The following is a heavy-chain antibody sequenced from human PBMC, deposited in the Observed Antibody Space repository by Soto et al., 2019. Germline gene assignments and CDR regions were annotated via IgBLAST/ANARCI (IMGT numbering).Heavy chain of an antibody. CDR1: GGSISSGGYS. CDR2: IYHSGST. D-gene: IGHD5-12*01. V-gene: IGHV4-30-2*01. J-gene: IGHJ4*02. Sequence: SETLSLTCAVSGGSISSGGYSWSWIRQPPGKGLEWIGYIYHSGSTYYNPSLKSRVTISVDRSKNQFSLKLSSVTAADTAVYYCARGLYSGYDLFYWGQGTLVTVSS. CDR3: ARGLYSGYDLFY.